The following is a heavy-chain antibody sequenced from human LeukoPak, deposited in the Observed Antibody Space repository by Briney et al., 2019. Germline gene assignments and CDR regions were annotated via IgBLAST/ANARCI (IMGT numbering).Heavy chain of an antibody. CDR1: GYTFTSYY. J-gene: IGHJ4*02. CDR3: ARVTAAGTVGDY. D-gene: IGHD6-13*01. CDR2: INPSGGST. Sequence: ASVKVSCKASGYTFTSYYMHWVRQAPGQGLEWMGIINPSGGSTSYAQKFQGRVTMTRDTSPSTVYMELSSLRSEDTAVYYCARVTAAGTVGDYWGQGTLVTVSS. V-gene: IGHV1-46*01.